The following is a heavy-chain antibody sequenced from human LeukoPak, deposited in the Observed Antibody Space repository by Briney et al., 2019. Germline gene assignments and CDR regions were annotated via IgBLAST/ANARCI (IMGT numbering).Heavy chain of an antibody. J-gene: IGHJ5*02. D-gene: IGHD6-13*01. CDR2: IYHSGST. CDR3: ARDGRGIAAAGGWFDP. Sequence: SGTLSLTCAVSGGSISSSNWWSWVRQPPGKGLEWIGEIYHSGSTNYNPSLKSRVTISVDKSKNQFSLKLSSVTAADTAVYYCARDGRGIAAAGGWFDPWGQGTLVTVSS. V-gene: IGHV4-4*02. CDR1: GGSISSSNW.